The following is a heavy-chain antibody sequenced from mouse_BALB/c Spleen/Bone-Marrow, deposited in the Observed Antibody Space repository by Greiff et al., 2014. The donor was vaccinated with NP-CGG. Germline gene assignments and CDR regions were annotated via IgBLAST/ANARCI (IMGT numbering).Heavy chain of an antibody. CDR2: IWADGST. V-gene: IGHV2-9*02. CDR1: GFSLTSYG. J-gene: IGHJ4*01. Sequence: QVQLQQSGPGLVAPSQSLSITCTVSGFSLTSYGVHWVRQPPGKGLEWLGVIWADGSTNYNSALMSRLSISKVNSKSQVFLKMNSLQTDDTAMYYCSRITTATGAMDYWGQGTSVTVSS. CDR3: SRITTATGAMDY. D-gene: IGHD1-2*01.